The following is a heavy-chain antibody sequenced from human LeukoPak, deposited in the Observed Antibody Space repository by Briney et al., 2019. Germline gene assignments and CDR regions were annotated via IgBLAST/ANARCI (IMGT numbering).Heavy chain of an antibody. V-gene: IGHV3-23*01. CDR3: ARGVYGNGWDF. CDR2: IVDDGRIT. CDR1: GLTFSSHA. D-gene: IGHD6-19*01. J-gene: IGHJ4*02. Sequence: GGSLRLSCVASGLTFSSHAMNWVRQAPGKGLEWVSGIVDDGRITDYADSVRGRFTVSRDNSKTTLYLQMNSLRVGDTAIYYCARGVYGNGWDFWGQGSLVTVSS.